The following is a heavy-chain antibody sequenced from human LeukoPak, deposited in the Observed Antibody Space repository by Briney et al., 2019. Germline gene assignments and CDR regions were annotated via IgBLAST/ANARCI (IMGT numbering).Heavy chain of an antibody. J-gene: IGHJ5*02. V-gene: IGHV3-30*18. D-gene: IGHD4-23*01. CDR2: ISHGGSNK. CDR3: AKVLIWRGNSEGAFDP. Sequence: PGRSLRLSCAASGLSFGSYGMHWVRQAPGKWLEWVAVISHGGSNKYYADSVKGRFTISRDNSRNMVYLQMNSLRADDTAVYYCAKVLIWRGNSEGAFDPWGQGTLVTVSS. CDR1: GLSFGSYG.